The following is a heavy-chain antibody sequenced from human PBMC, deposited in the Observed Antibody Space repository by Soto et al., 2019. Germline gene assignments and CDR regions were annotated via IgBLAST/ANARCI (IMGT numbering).Heavy chain of an antibody. J-gene: IGHJ5*02. CDR1: RYIFTAYF. Sequence: QVPLVQSGAEVKKPGASVKVSCKAPRYIFTAYFMHWVRQAPGQGLEWMGWINPNNGATHYGLSFQGRVTMTRDTSISTAYMELSSLRSDDTAVYYCGSHDPGARFDPWGQGTLVIVSS. CDR2: INPNNGAT. V-gene: IGHV1-2*02. D-gene: IGHD1-1*01. CDR3: GSHDPGARFDP.